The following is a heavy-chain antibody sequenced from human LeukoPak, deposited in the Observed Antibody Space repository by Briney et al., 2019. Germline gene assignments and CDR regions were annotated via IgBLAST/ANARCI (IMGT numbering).Heavy chain of an antibody. CDR2: ISAYNGNT. CDR1: GYTFTSYG. V-gene: IGHV1-18*01. D-gene: IGHD3-10*01. J-gene: IGHJ4*02. CDR3: ARLWFGELLSTTAYYFDY. Sequence: ASVKVSCKASGYTFTSYGISWVRQAPGQGLEWMGWISAYNGNTNYAQKLQGRVTMTTDTSTSTAYMELRSLGSDDTAVYYCARLWFGELLSTTAYYFDYWGQGTLVTVSS.